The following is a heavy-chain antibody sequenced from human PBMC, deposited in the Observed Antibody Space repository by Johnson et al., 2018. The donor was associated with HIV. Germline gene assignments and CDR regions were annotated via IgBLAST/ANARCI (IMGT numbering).Heavy chain of an antibody. D-gene: IGHD6-19*01. V-gene: IGHV3-72*01. CDR3: ATSVEQWLVWNAFDT. J-gene: IGHJ3*02. Sequence: MLLVESGGGLVQPGGSLRLSCVASGFSFSDHFMDWVRQAPGKGLEWIGRIRNKANRYSTEYAASVKGRFTISRDDSKNTLYLQMNSLRAEDTAVYYCATSVEQWLVWNAFDTWGQGTVVTVSS. CDR2: IRNKANRYST. CDR1: GFSFSDHF.